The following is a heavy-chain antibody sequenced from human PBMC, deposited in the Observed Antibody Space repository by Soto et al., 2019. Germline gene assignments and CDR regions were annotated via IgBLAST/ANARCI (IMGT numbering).Heavy chain of an antibody. Sequence: PGGSLRLSCAASGFTFSSYAMHWVRQAPGKGLEWVAVISYDGSNKYYADSVKGRFTISRDNSKNTLYLQMNSLRAEDTAVYYCARGGIAVARLNYYYGMDVWGQGTTVTVSS. CDR3: ARGGIAVARLNYYYGMDV. CDR1: GFTFSSYA. D-gene: IGHD6-19*01. V-gene: IGHV3-30-3*01. CDR2: ISYDGSNK. J-gene: IGHJ6*02.